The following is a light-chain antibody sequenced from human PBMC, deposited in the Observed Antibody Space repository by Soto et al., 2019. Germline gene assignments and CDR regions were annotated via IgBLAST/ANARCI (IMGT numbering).Light chain of an antibody. CDR1: QSISSW. J-gene: IGKJ1*01. V-gene: IGKV1-5*01. Sequence: DIQMTQSPSTLSASVGDRVTITCRASQSISSWLAWYQQKPGKAPKVLIYDASSLESGVPSRFSGSGSGTDFIVTISSLQPDDFATYYCQYYAGVWTFGQGTKVDI. CDR3: QYYAGVWT. CDR2: DAS.